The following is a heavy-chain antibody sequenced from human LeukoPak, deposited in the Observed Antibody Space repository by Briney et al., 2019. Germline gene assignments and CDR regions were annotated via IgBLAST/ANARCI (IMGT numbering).Heavy chain of an antibody. CDR1: GGSINTYY. V-gene: IGHV4-4*09. CDR2: IYTSGST. Sequence: SETLSLTCTVSGGSINTYYWSWIRQPPREGLEWIGYIYTSGSTNYNPSLKSRVTISVDTSKNQFSLELSSVTAADTAVYYCAGAYSSSSSLDYWGQGTLVTVSS. D-gene: IGHD6-6*01. CDR3: AGAYSSSSSLDY. J-gene: IGHJ4*02.